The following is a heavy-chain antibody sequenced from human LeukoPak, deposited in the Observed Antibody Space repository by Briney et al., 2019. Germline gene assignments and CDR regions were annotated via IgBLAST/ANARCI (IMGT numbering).Heavy chain of an antibody. V-gene: IGHV4-39*01. CDR1: GGSISGSTYY. D-gene: IGHD4-11*01. CDR3: ASRLEYRRTVTTLDY. J-gene: IGHJ4*02. CDR2: IYHSGST. Sequence: SETLSLTCTVSGGSISGSTYYWGWIRQPPGKGLEWIGTIYHSGSTHYNPSLKSRVTISVDTSKNQFSLKLSSVTAAGTAVYYSASRLEYRRTVTTLDYWGQGTLVTVSS.